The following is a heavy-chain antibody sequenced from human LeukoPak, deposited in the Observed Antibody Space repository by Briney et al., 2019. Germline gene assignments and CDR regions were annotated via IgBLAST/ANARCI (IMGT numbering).Heavy chain of an antibody. D-gene: IGHD6-13*01. V-gene: IGHV4-59*01. CDR3: ARGVYIAAAQYGY. Sequence: SETLSLTCTVSGGSISSYYWSWIRQPPGKGLEWIGYISYSGTTNYNPSLKSRVTISVDTSKNQFSLKLSSVTAADTAVYYCARGVYIAAAQYGYWGQGALVTVSS. CDR2: ISYSGTT. CDR1: GGSISSYY. J-gene: IGHJ4*02.